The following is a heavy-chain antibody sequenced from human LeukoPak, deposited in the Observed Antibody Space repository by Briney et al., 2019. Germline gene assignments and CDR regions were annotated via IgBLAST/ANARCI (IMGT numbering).Heavy chain of an antibody. CDR3: ARGSYGDYFDY. CDR1: GGSISSGGYY. CDR2: IYYSGST. Sequence: PSETLSLTCTVSGGSISSGGYYWSWIRQHPGKGLEWIGYIYYSGSTYYNPSLKSRVTISVDTSKNQFSLELSSVTAADTAVYYCARGSYGDYFDYWGQGTLVTVSS. V-gene: IGHV4-31*03. J-gene: IGHJ4*02. D-gene: IGHD4-17*01.